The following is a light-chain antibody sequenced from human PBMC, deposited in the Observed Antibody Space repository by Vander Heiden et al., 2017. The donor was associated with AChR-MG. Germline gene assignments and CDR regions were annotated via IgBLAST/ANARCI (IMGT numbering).Light chain of an antibody. CDR1: SSDVGGAHNF. V-gene: IGLV2-14*01. J-gene: IGLJ1*01. CDR2: DVS. Sequence: QSALTPPASVSGSPGQSITISCTGTSSDVGGAHNFFSWYQQHPGKSHKLMIYDVSERPSGVSNRFSGSRSGNTASLTISGLQAEDEADYYCISYTSIVTRVFGTGTNVIVL. CDR3: ISYTSIVTRV.